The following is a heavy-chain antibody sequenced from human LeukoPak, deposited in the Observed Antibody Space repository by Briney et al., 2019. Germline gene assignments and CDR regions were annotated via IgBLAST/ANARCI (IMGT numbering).Heavy chain of an antibody. Sequence: SQTLSLTCAISGDSVSSNSAAWNWIRQSPSRGLEWLGRTYYRSKWYNDYAVSVKSRITINPDTSKNQFSLQLNSVTPEDTAVYYCARDSHDYGDYGTYYYYMDVWGKGTTVTVSS. D-gene: IGHD4-17*01. CDR2: TYYRSKWYN. J-gene: IGHJ6*03. CDR1: GDSVSSNSAA. V-gene: IGHV6-1*01. CDR3: ARDSHDYGDYGTYYYYMDV.